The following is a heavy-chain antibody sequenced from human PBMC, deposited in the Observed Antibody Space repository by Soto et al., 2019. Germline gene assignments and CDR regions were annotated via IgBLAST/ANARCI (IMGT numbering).Heavy chain of an antibody. J-gene: IGHJ4*02. CDR1: GGSINNNYYY. Sequence: SETLSLTCTVSGGSINNNYYYWGWVRQPPGKGLEWIASISRSGTTYYNPSLKSRVTKSIDTSRNQFSLTLTSVTAADTAVYYCASQKLDVPAFIDFSSQATLVTVSS. D-gene: IGHD3-3*02. CDR3: ASQKLDVPAFIDF. CDR2: ISRSGTT. V-gene: IGHV4-39*01.